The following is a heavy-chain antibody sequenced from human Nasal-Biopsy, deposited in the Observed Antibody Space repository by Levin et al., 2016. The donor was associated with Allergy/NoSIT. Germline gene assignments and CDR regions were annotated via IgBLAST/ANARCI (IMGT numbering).Heavy chain of an antibody. D-gene: IGHD6-6*01. V-gene: IGHV3-30-3*01. J-gene: IGHJ4*02. CDR3: ARDGYSSSAGLDY. Sequence: GESLKISCAASGFTFTTYAMHWVRQAPGKGLEWVAVISYDGSTPSYADSVKGRFIISRDDSKSMVYLQMNSLRVDDTAIYYCARDGYSSSAGLDYWGQGTLVTVSS. CDR2: ISYDGSTP. CDR1: GFTFTTYA.